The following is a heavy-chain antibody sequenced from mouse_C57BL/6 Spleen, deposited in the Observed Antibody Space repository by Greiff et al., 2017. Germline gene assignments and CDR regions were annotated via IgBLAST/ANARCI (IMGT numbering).Heavy chain of an antibody. J-gene: IGHJ4*01. V-gene: IGHV1-81*01. CDR1: GYTFTSYG. D-gene: IGHD2-12*01. Sequence: QVQLQQSGAELARPGASVKLSCKASGYTFTSYGISWVKQRTGQGLEWIGEIYPRSGNTYYNEKFKGKATLTADKSSSTAYMELRSLTSEDSAVYFCARGEDSYDDYAMDYWGQGTSVTVSS. CDR3: ARGEDSYDDYAMDY. CDR2: IYPRSGNT.